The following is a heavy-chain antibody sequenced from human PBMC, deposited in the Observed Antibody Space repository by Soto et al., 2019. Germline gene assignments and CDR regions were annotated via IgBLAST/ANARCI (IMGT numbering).Heavy chain of an antibody. J-gene: IGHJ6*03. V-gene: IGHV4-59*01. CDR3: ARFVAVVPAQYYMDV. Sequence: SETLSLTCTVSGGSIRSSYWSWIRQPPGKGLEWIGYIYYSGSTNYNPSLKSRVTISVDTSKNQFSLKLSSVTAADTAVYYCARFVAVVPAQYYMDVWGKGTTVT. CDR2: IYYSGST. D-gene: IGHD2-15*01. CDR1: GGSIRSSY.